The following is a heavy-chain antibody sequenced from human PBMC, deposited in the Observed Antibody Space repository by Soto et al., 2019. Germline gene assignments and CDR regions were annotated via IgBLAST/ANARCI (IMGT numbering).Heavy chain of an antibody. CDR2: ISHSGST. CDR3: ARDPLYSSSWYANNWFDP. V-gene: IGHV4-31*03. D-gene: IGHD6-13*01. J-gene: IGHJ5*02. CDR1: GGSISSGDYY. Sequence: PSETLSLTCTVSGGSISSGDYYWSWIRQHPGKGLECIGYISHSGSTYYNPSLRSRVTISSDTSKNQFSLELSSVTAADTAVYYCARDPLYSSSWYANNWFDPWGQGTLVTVSS.